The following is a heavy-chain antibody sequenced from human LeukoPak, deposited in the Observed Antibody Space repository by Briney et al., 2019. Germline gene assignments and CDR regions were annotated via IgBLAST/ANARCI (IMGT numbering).Heavy chain of an antibody. V-gene: IGHV3-33*06. CDR1: GFTFSSYG. Sequence: GGSLRLSCAASGFTFSSYGMHWVRQAPGRGLEWVAVIWYDGSNKYYADSVKGRFTISRDNSKNTLYLQMNSLRAEDTAVYYCAKDLAVAGSGGHGDSGQGTLVTVSP. CDR2: IWYDGSNK. D-gene: IGHD6-19*01. J-gene: IGHJ4*02. CDR3: AKDLAVAGSGGHGD.